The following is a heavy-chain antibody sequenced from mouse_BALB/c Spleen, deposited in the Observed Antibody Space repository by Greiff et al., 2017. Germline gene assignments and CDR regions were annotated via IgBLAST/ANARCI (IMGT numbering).Heavy chain of an antibody. CDR2: INSNGGST. V-gene: IGHV5-6-3*01. D-gene: IGHD4-1*01. Sequence: EVKLVESGGGLVQPGGSLKLSCAASGFTFSSYGLSWVRQTPDKRLELVATINSNGGSTYYPDSVKGRFTISRDNAKNTLYLQMSSLKSEDTAMYYCARDGSWCAYWGQGTLVTVSA. CDR1: GFTFSSYG. CDR3: ARDGSWCAY. J-gene: IGHJ3*01.